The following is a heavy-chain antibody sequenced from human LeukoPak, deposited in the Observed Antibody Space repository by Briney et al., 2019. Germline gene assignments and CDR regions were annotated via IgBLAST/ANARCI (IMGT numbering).Heavy chain of an antibody. CDR1: GFSFSTYT. CDR2: INGRGDST. V-gene: IGHV3-23*01. CDR3: AKERQTGDYFTSDF. J-gene: IGHJ4*02. D-gene: IGHD4-17*01. Sequence: GGSLRLSCAASGFSFSTYTMNWVRQAPGKGLEWVSAINGRGDSTFYADSVKGQFTISRDNSKSTVYLQMNSLRADDPAVYYCAKERQTGDYFTSDFWGQGTLVTVSS.